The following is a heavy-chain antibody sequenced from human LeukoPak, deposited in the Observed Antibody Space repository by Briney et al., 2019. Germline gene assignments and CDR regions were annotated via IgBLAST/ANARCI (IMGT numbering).Heavy chain of an antibody. J-gene: IGHJ5*02. V-gene: IGHV4-34*01. CDR3: AKNRVLRYCSSTSCYDRGFDP. CDR1: GGSFSGYY. D-gene: IGHD2-2*01. Sequence: PSETLSLTCAVYGGSFSGYYWSWIRQPPGKGLEWIGEINHSGGTNYNPSLKSRVTISVDTSKNQFSLKLSSVTAADTAVYYCAKNRVLRYCSSTSCYDRGFDPWGQGTLVTVSS. CDR2: INHSGGT.